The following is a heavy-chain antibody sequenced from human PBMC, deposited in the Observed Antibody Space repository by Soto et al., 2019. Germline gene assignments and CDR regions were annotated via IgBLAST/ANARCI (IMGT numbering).Heavy chain of an antibody. V-gene: IGHV3-33*01. D-gene: IGHD6-25*01. Sequence: QVQLVESGGGVVQPGRSLRLSCAASGFTFSSYGMHWVRQAPGKGLEWVAVIWYDGSNKYYADSVKGRFTISRDNSKNTLYLQMNSLRAEDTAVYYCSRDSGGAFDIWGQGTMVTVSS. CDR1: GFTFSSYG. CDR2: IWYDGSNK. CDR3: SRDSGGAFDI. J-gene: IGHJ3*02.